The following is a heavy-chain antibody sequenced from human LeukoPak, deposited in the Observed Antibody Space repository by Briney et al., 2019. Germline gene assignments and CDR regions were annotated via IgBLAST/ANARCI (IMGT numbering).Heavy chain of an antibody. D-gene: IGHD3-3*01. CDR1: GYTFTSYD. CDR3: ARGAREAYYDFWSGYYFDY. Sequence: ASVKVSCKASGYTFTSYDINWVRQATGQGLEWMGWMNPNSGNTGYAQKFQGRVTITRNTSISTAYMELSTLRSEATAVYYCARGAREAYYDFWSGYYFDYWGQGTLVTVSS. V-gene: IGHV1-8*03. CDR2: MNPNSGNT. J-gene: IGHJ4*02.